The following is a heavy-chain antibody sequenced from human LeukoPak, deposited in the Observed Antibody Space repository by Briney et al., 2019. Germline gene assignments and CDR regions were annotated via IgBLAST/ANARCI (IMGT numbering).Heavy chain of an antibody. CDR2: IYHNGNT. J-gene: IGHJ4*02. CDR1: GGSITSNW. V-gene: IGHV4-4*02. CDR3: ATGDNYQWPV. D-gene: IGHD6-19*01. Sequence: PSETLSLTCAVSGGSITSNWWRWVRQPPGKGLEFIGEIYHNGNTSYNPPLKSRVTILVDKSKNQFSLKLSSVTAADTAVYFCATGDNYQWPVWGQGTLVTVSS.